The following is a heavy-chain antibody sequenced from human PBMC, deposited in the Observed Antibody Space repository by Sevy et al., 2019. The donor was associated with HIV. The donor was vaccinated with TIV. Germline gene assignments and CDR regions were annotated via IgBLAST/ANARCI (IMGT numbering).Heavy chain of an antibody. CDR2: LCYSGVT. CDR3: ARASTAPNGMDV. V-gene: IGHV4-59*01. CDR1: GDSIDSNY. D-gene: IGHD1-1*01. Sequence: SETLSLTCTVSGDSIDSNYWNWIRQPPGKGLEWIGYLCYSGVTNYNPSLKSRVTISVDTSKNQFSLKLRSVTAADTAVYYCARASTAPNGMDVWGHGTTVTVSS. J-gene: IGHJ6*02.